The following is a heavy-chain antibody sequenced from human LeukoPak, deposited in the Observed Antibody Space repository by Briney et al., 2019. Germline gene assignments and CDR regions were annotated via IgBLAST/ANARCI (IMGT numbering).Heavy chain of an antibody. J-gene: IGHJ5*02. Sequence: PSETLSLTCTVSGGSISSYYWSWIRQPAGKGLEWIGRIYTSGSTNYNPSPKSRVTMSVDTSKNQFSLKLSSVTAADTAVYYCARGYCSSTSCYTIWFDPWGQGTLVTVSS. CDR2: IYTSGST. D-gene: IGHD2-2*02. CDR3: ARGYCSSTSCYTIWFDP. CDR1: GGSISSYY. V-gene: IGHV4-4*07.